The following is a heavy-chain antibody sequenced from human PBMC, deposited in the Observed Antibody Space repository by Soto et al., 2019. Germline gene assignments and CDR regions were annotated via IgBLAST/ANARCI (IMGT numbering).Heavy chain of an antibody. J-gene: IGHJ4*02. CDR1: GFTFSSYD. D-gene: IGHD3-10*01. CDR3: ARDLKRVGGLDY. Sequence: GGSLGLSCAAXGFTFSSYDMHWVRQATGKGLEWVSAIGTAGDTYYPGSVKGRFTISRENAKNSLYLQMNSLRAEDTAVYYCARDLKRVGGLDYWGQGTLVTVSS. V-gene: IGHV3-13*01. CDR2: IGTAGDT.